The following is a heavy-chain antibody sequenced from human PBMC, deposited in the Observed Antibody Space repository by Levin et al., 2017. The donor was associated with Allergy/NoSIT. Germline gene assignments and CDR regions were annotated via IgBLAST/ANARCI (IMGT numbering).Heavy chain of an antibody. CDR1: GFTFSSYG. V-gene: IGHV3-30*18. D-gene: IGHD3-3*01. Sequence: PGGSLRLSCAASGFTFSSYGMHWVRQAPGKGLEWVAVISYDGSNKYYADSVKGRFTISRDNSKNTLYLQMNSLRAEDTAVYYCAKGIYDFWSGYYSFGDYWGQGTLVTVSS. CDR3: AKGIYDFWSGYYSFGDY. J-gene: IGHJ4*02. CDR2: ISYDGSNK.